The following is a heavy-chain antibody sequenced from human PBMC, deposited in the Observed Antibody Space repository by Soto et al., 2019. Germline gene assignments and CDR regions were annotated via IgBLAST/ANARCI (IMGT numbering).Heavy chain of an antibody. CDR1: GGTFSSYA. J-gene: IGHJ6*02. D-gene: IGHD3-3*01. V-gene: IGHV1-69*01. CDR2: IIPIFGTA. Sequence: QVQLVQSGAEVKKPGSSVKVSCKASGGTFSSYAISWVRQAPGQGLEWMGGIIPIFGTANYAQKFQGRVTITADESTSTAYMELSSLRSEDTAVYYCASDSIFGVVIRYPSSEMDVWGQGTTVTVSS. CDR3: ASDSIFGVVIRYPSSEMDV.